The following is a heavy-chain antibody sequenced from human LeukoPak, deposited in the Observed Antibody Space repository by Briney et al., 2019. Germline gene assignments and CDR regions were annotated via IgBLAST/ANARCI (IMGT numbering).Heavy chain of an antibody. D-gene: IGHD7-27*01. V-gene: IGHV3-53*01. CDR2: TYSGGST. CDR3: ARDSLGMGWFDP. CDR1: GFTVSSNY. J-gene: IGHJ5*02. Sequence: GGSLRLSCAASGFTVSSNYMSWVRQAPGKGLKWVSVTYSGGSTYYADSVKGRFTISRDNSKNTLYLQMNSLRAEDTAVYYCARDSLGMGWFDPWGQGTLVTVSS.